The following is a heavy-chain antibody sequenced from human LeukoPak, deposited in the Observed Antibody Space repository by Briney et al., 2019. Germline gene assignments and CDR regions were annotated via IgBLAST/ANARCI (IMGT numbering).Heavy chain of an antibody. CDR2: IIPIFGTA. D-gene: IGHD5-24*01. CDR3: ARDWVDGHNYRDRYFDL. J-gene: IGHJ2*01. CDR1: GGTFSSYA. V-gene: IGHV1-69*05. Sequence: SVKVSCKASGGTFSSYAISWVRQAPGQGLEWMGRIIPIFGTANYAQKFQGRVTITTDESTSTAYMELSSLRSEDTAVYYCARDWVDGHNYRDRYFDLWGRGTLVTVSS.